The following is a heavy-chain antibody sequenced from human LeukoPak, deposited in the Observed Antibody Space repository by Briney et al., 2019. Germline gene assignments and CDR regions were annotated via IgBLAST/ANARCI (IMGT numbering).Heavy chain of an antibody. J-gene: IGHJ4*02. CDR1: GFTLSSYX. Sequence: GGSLRLSCGGSGFTLSSYXXHWVXQAPGXGLVWVSRISSDGSSTSYADSVKGRFTISRDNAKNTLYLQMNNLRAEDTAVYYCVSFGAVGWGQGTLVTVSS. V-gene: IGHV3-74*01. CDR3: VSFGAVG. CDR2: ISSDGSST. D-gene: IGHD3-3*01.